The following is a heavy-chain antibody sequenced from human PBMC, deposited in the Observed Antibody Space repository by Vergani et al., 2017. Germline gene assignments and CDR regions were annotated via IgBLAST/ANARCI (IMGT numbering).Heavy chain of an antibody. D-gene: IGHD3-10*01. J-gene: IGHJ5*02. CDR2: INHSGST. Sequence: QVQLQQWGAGLLKPSETLSLTCAVYGGSFSGYYWSWIRQPPGKGLEWIGEINHSGSTNYNPSLKSRVTISVDTSKNQLSLKLSSVTAADTAVYYCARGGGITMVRGPLRNWFDPWGQGTLVTVSS. CDR3: ARGGGITMVRGPLRNWFDP. V-gene: IGHV4-34*01. CDR1: GGSFSGYY.